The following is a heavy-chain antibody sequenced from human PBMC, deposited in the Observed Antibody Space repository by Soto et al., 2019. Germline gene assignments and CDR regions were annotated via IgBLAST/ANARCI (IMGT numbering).Heavy chain of an antibody. CDR1: GYTFTGYY. V-gene: IGHV1-2*04. Sequence: ASVKVSCKASGYTFTGYYMHWVRQAPGQGLEWMGWINPNSGGTNYAQKFQGWVTMTRDTSISTAYMELSRLRSDDTAVYYCARGGLVTMIVSVYYGMDVWGQGTTVTVSS. CDR3: ARGGLVTMIVSVYYGMDV. CDR2: INPNSGGT. D-gene: IGHD3-22*01. J-gene: IGHJ6*02.